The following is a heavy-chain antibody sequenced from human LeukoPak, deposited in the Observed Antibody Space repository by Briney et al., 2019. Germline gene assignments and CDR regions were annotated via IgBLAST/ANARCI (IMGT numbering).Heavy chain of an antibody. CDR2: IYSGGST. J-gene: IGHJ6*02. V-gene: IGHV3-53*01. CDR1: GFTVSSNY. D-gene: IGHD1-26*01. Sequence: GGSLRLSCAASGFTVSSNYMSWVRQAPGKGLEWVSVIYSGGSTYYADSVKGRFTISRDNSKNTLYLQMNSLRAEDTAVYYCARGVGATNRQYYYYGMDVWGQGTTVTVSS. CDR3: ARGVGATNRQYYYYGMDV.